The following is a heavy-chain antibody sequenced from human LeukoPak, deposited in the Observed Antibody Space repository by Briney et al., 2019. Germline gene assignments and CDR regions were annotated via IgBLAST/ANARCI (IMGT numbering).Heavy chain of an antibody. CDR2: IYHSGST. Sequence: PSETLSLTCTVSGGSISSGGYCWSWIRQPPGKGLEWIGYIYHSGSTYYNPSLKSRVTISVDRSKNQFSLKLSSVTAADTAVYYCARVKGGYYYGSGIYAFDIWGQGTMVTVSS. D-gene: IGHD3-10*01. CDR3: ARVKGGYYYGSGIYAFDI. J-gene: IGHJ3*02. V-gene: IGHV4-30-2*01. CDR1: GGSISSGGYC.